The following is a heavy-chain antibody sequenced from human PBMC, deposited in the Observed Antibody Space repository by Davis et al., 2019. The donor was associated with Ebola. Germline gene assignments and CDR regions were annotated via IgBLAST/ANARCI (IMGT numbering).Heavy chain of an antibody. CDR2: IYYSGST. V-gene: IGHV4-39*01. Sequence: MPGGSLRLSCAVYGGSFSGYYWGWIRQPPGKGLEWIGSIYYSGSTYYNPSLKSRVTISVDTSKNQFSLKLSSVTAADTAVYYCALRGPYYDILTGYYLFGGFDPWGQGTLVTVSS. J-gene: IGHJ5*02. CDR3: ALRGPYYDILTGYYLFGGFDP. CDR1: GGSFSGYY. D-gene: IGHD3-9*01.